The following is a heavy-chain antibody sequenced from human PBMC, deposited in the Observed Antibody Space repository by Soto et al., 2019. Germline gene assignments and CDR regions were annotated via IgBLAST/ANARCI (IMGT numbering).Heavy chain of an antibody. CDR2: INGRGDTT. Sequence: GGSLRLSCTASGFTFSSYGMSWVRQAPGKGLEWVSVINGRGDTTYYADSAKGRFTISRDNSKNTLFLQMDSLRGDDTAIYFCARAPRSPGILYYFDYWGQGALVTVSS. J-gene: IGHJ4*02. V-gene: IGHV3-23*01. CDR3: ARAPRSPGILYYFDY. CDR1: GFTFSSYG. D-gene: IGHD3-10*01.